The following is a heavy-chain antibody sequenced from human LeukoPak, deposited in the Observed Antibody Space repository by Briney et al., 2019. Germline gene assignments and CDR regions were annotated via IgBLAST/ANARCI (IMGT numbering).Heavy chain of an antibody. CDR1: GGSISSSSYY. V-gene: IGHV4-39*01. Sequence: PSETLSLTCTVSGGSISSSSYYWGWIRQPPGKGLEWIGSIYYSGSTYYNPSLKSRVTISVDTSKNQFSLKLSSVTAADTAVYYCARGTYYYDSSGPSGAFDIWGQGTMVTVSS. D-gene: IGHD3-22*01. CDR2: IYYSGST. CDR3: ARGTYYYDSSGPSGAFDI. J-gene: IGHJ3*02.